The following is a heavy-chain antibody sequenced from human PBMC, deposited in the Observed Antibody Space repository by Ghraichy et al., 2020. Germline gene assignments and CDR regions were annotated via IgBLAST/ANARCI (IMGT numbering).Heavy chain of an antibody. V-gene: IGHV4-34*01. CDR1: GGSFSGYY. CDR3: ARGISSVLH. J-gene: IGHJ4*02. CDR2: VNHSGST. D-gene: IGHD3-10*01. Sequence: ETLSLTCAMYGGSFSGYYWSWIRQPPGKGLELIGEVNHSGSTNYNPSLKSRVTISVDTSKNQFSLKLSSVTAADTAVYYCARGISSVLHWGQGTLVTVSS.